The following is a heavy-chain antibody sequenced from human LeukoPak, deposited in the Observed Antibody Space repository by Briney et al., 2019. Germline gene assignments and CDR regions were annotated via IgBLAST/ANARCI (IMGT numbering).Heavy chain of an antibody. D-gene: IGHD4/OR15-4a*01. CDR1: RFTFINAW. Sequence: GGSLRLSCAASRFTFINAWMNWVRQAPGKGLEWVGRIKSKADGETTDYAAPVKGRFTISRDDSNNMVYLQMSSLRVEDTAVYYCAIDEPNYAPYDFDYWGQGTLVTVSS. CDR3: AIDEPNYAPYDFDY. J-gene: IGHJ4*02. V-gene: IGHV3-15*01. CDR2: IKSKADGETT.